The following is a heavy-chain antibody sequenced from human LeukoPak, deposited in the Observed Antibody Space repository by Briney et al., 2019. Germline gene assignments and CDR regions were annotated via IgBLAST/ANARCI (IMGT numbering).Heavy chain of an antibody. J-gene: IGHJ5*02. V-gene: IGHV3-9*01. D-gene: IGHD3-3*01. Sequence: PGRSLRLSCAASGFTFDDYAMHWVRQAPGKGLEWVSSISWNSGSIGYADSVKGRFTISRDNAKNSLYLQMYSLRGEDTAFYYCAKDMGITIFGVVDTWGQGTLVTVSS. CDR3: AKDMGITIFGVVDT. CDR1: GFTFDDYA. CDR2: ISWNSGSI.